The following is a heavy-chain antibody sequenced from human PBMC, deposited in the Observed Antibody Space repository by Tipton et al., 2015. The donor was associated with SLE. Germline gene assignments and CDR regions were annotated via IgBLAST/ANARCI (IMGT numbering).Heavy chain of an antibody. CDR2: IYTSGRT. CDR3: ARDKGRSDYYFYYYMDV. J-gene: IGHJ6*03. D-gene: IGHD6-6*01. Sequence: TLSLTCTVSGDSITSGNYYWSWLRRPAGAELEWVGRIYTSGRTNYNPSLKSRVTISVDTPKNQFSLKLSSVTAADTAVYYCARDKGRSDYYFYYYMDVWGTGTTVTVTS. CDR1: GDSITSGNYY. V-gene: IGHV4-61*02.